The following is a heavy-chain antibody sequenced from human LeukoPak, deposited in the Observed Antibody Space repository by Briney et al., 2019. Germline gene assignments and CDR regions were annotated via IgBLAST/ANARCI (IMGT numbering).Heavy chain of an antibody. Sequence: GGSLRLSCAASGFTFSDYHMSWIRQAPGKGLEWVSYISTSGSIIYHADSVKGRFTISRDNAKNSLYLQMNSLRAEDTAVYYCARVFGGGYHDYWGQGTLVTVSS. CDR3: ARVFGGGYHDY. V-gene: IGHV3-11*01. J-gene: IGHJ4*02. D-gene: IGHD2-15*01. CDR2: ISTSGSII. CDR1: GFTFSDYH.